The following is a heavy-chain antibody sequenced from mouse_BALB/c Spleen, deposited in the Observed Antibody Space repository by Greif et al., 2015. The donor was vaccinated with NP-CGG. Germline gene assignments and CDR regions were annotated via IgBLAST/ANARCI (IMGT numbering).Heavy chain of an antibody. J-gene: IGHJ2*01. CDR3: ASRDY. V-gene: IGHV1S130*01. Sequence: VQLQQSGSVLVRPGASVELSCKASGYTFTSSWMHWAKQRPGQGLEWIGEIHPNSGNTNYNEKFKGKATLTVDTSSSTAYVDLSSLTSEDSAVYYCASRDYWGQGTTLTVSS. CDR2: IHPNSGNT. CDR1: GYTFTSSW.